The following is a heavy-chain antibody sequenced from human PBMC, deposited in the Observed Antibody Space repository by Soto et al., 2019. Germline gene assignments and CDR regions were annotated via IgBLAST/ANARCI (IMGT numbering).Heavy chain of an antibody. CDR2: INHSGSA. CDR3: ARDKITGLFDY. V-gene: IGHV4-34*01. D-gene: IGHD2-8*02. Sequence: SETLSLTCAVYGGSFSGYYWTWIRQPPGTGLEWIGEINHSGSANYNPSLKSRVTISVDTSKNQFSLKLTSVTGADTAVYYCARDKITGLFDYWGQGTLVTVSS. J-gene: IGHJ4*02. CDR1: GGSFSGYY.